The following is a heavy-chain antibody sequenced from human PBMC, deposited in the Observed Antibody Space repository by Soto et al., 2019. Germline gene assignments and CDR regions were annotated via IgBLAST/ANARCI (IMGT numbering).Heavy chain of an antibody. D-gene: IGHD2-15*01. CDR3: ARTPIRYCSGGSCYHNWFDP. V-gene: IGHV1-8*01. CDR2: MNPNSGNT. J-gene: IGHJ5*02. CDR1: GYTFTCYD. Sequence: GASVKVSCKASGYTFTCYDINWVRQATGQGLEWMGWMNPNSGNTGYAQKFQGRVTMTRNTSISTAYMELSSLRSEDTAVYYCARTPIRYCSGGSCYHNWFDPWGQGTLVTVS.